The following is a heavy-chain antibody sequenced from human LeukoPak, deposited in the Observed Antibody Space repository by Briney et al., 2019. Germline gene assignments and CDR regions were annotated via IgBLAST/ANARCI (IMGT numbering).Heavy chain of an antibody. V-gene: IGHV1-69*01. CDR2: IIPILGTA. D-gene: IGHD5-18*01. CDR3: ARDRGVDTADNWFDP. CDR1: GGTFSSYA. Sequence: SVKVSCKASGGTFSSYAISWVRQAPGQGLEWMGGIIPILGTANYAQKFQGRVTITADESTSTAYMELSSLRSEDTAVYYCARDRGVDTADNWFDPWGQGTLVTVSS. J-gene: IGHJ5*02.